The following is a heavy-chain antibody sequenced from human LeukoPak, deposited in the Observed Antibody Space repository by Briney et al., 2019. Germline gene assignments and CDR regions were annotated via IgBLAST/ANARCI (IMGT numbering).Heavy chain of an antibody. D-gene: IGHD3-3*01. J-gene: IGHJ6*02. V-gene: IGHV3-30*03. CDR1: GFTFSSYG. CDR2: ISYDGSNK. Sequence: GRSLRLSCAAPGFTFSSYGMHWVRQAPGKGLEWVAVISYDGSNKYYADSVKGRFTISRDNSKNTLYLQMNSLRAEDTAVYYCARDRSRLRFLDPYYYYYGMDVWGQGTTVTVSS. CDR3: ARDRSRLRFLDPYYYYYGMDV.